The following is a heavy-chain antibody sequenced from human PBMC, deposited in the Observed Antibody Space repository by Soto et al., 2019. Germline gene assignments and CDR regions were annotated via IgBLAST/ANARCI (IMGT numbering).Heavy chain of an antibody. CDR2: IYYSGST. CDR3: AGDRSIYGGNNLFAY. CDR1: GGSISSGGYY. V-gene: IGHV4-31*03. Sequence: QVQLQESGPGLVKPSQTLSLTCTVSGGSISSGGYYWSWIRQHPGKGLEWIGYIYYSGSTYYNPSLKSRVTISVDTSKNQFSLKLSSVTAAATAVYYCAGDRSIYGGNNLFAYWGQGTLVTVSS. D-gene: IGHD4-17*01. J-gene: IGHJ4*02.